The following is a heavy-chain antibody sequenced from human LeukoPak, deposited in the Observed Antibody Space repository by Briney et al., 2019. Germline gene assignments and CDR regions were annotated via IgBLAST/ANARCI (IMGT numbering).Heavy chain of an antibody. CDR3: ARESHIVATTYFDY. Sequence: ASVKVSCTASGYTFTGYYMHWVRQAPGQGLGWMGWINPNSGGTNYAQKFQGWVTMTRDTSISTAYMELSRLRSDDTAVYYCARESHIVATTYFDYWGQGTLVAVSS. D-gene: IGHD5-12*01. V-gene: IGHV1-2*04. CDR1: GYTFTGYY. J-gene: IGHJ4*02. CDR2: INPNSGGT.